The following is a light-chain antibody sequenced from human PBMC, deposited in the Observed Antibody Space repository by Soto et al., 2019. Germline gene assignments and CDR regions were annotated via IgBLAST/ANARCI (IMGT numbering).Light chain of an antibody. Sequence: IHLTHSPSFLSAAVLYRVSITFLSSQDIRRFLSWYHQKAGKAPNLLIYAASSLQSGVPSRFSGSGSGTEFTLTISSLQPEDFATYYCQQLNSYPPITFGQGTRLEI. CDR2: AAS. J-gene: IGKJ5*01. CDR1: QDIRRF. V-gene: IGKV1-9*01. CDR3: QQLNSYPPIT.